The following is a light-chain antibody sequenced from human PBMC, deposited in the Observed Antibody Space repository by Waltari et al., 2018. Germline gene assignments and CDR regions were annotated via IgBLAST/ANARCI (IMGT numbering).Light chain of an antibody. Sequence: QSALTQPASVSGSPGQSITISCTGSSSAIGAYNYVSWYQQHPGKAPKLVRHDVNYRPSGVSDRVSGSKSGDTASLTVSGLQADDEADYFCSSYTRSNTLVFGGGTKVTVL. CDR2: DVN. CDR3: SSYTRSNTLV. J-gene: IGLJ2*01. V-gene: IGLV2-14*03. CDR1: SSAIGAYNY.